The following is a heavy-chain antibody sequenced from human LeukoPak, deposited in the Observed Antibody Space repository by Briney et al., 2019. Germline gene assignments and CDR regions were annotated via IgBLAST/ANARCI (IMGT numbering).Heavy chain of an antibody. Sequence: PSETLSLTCTVSGGSIRRFYWSWIPHPPGTGLGWMGYIYYSRITNYNPPLTSRVTVPADKTKKQLPLNLSSATAADTARHFIAGVLGGVGDAFDIWGQGTMVTVSS. J-gene: IGHJ3*02. D-gene: IGHD3-16*01. CDR3: AGVLGGVGDAFDI. V-gene: IGHV4-59*01. CDR2: IYYSRIT. CDR1: GGSIRRFY.